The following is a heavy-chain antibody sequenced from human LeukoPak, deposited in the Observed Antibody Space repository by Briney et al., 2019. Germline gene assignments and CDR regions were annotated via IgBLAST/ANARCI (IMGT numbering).Heavy chain of an antibody. Sequence: AGSLRLSCAVSGFTVSSNYMNWVRQAPGKGLEWVSIIYSGGSTYYTDSVKGRFTISRDNSKNTLYLQMNSLRAEDTAVYYCARHDGGYVPFDYWGQGTLVTVST. J-gene: IGHJ4*02. CDR1: GFTVSSNY. V-gene: IGHV3-53*01. D-gene: IGHD5-12*01. CDR3: ARHDGGYVPFDY. CDR2: IYSGGST.